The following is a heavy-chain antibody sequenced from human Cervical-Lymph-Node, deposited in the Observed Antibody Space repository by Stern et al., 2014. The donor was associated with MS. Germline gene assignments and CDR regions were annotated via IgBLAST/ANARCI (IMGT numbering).Heavy chain of an antibody. CDR1: GYTFTSYY. D-gene: IGHD6-6*01. CDR2: INPSGGST. V-gene: IGHV1-46*03. Sequence: QMQLVQSGAEVKKPGASVKVSCKGSGYTFTSYYMHWVRQAPGHGLEWMGIINPSGGSTSYAQKCQGRVTMTRDTSTSTVYMELSSLRSEDTAVYYCARGWRLLGIAARRPHDAFDIWGQGTMVTVSS. CDR3: ARGWRLLGIAARRPHDAFDI. J-gene: IGHJ3*02.